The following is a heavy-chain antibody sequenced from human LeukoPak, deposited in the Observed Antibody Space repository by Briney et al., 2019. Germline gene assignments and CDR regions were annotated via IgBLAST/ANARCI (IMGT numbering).Heavy chain of an antibody. CDR3: ARDRTGSY. V-gene: IGHV4-59*01. CDR2: IYYSGST. CDR1: GGSISSYY. D-gene: IGHD1-14*01. Sequence: SEALSLTCTVSGGSISSYYWSWIRQPPGKGLEWIGYIYYSGSTNYNPSLKSRVTISVDTSKNQFSLKLSSVTAADTAVYYCARDRTGSYWGQGTLVTVSS. J-gene: IGHJ4*02.